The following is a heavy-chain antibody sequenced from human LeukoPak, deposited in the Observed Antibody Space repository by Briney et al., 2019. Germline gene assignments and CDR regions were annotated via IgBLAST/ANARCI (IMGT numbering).Heavy chain of an antibody. CDR2: IYFSGSA. V-gene: IGHV4-39*07. CDR1: GDSISSRSYY. D-gene: IGHD3-22*01. CDR3: ARDHYYDSSGYPFDI. Sequence: SETLSLTCNVSGDSISSRSYYWGWIRQPPGKGLEWIGSIYFSGSAHYNPSLKSRVTIFVDRSKNQFSLEVRSVTAADTAVYYCARDHYYDSSGYPFDIWGQGTMVTISS. J-gene: IGHJ3*02.